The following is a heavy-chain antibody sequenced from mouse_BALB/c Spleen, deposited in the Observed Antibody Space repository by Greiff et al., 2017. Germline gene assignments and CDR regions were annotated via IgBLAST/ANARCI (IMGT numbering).Heavy chain of an antibody. V-gene: IGHV5-17*02. CDR2: ISSGSSTI. D-gene: IGHD1-1*01. CDR3: ARSDYGYWYFDV. Sequence: EVQLVESGGGLVQPGGSRKLSCAASGFTFSSFGMHWVRQAPEKGLEWVAYISSGSSTIYYADTVKGRFTISRDNPKNTLFLQMTSLRSEDTAMYYCARSDYGYWYFDVWGAGTTVTVSS. J-gene: IGHJ1*01. CDR1: GFTFSSFG.